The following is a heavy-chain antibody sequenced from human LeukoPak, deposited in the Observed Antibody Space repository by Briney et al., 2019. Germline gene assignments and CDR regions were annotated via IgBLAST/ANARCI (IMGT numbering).Heavy chain of an antibody. V-gene: IGHV4-39*01. CDR3: ARHYYDSSGYSDY. CDR2: IYYSGST. J-gene: IGHJ4*02. D-gene: IGHD3-22*01. CDR1: GGSISSSSYY. Sequence: SETLSLTCTVSGGSISSSSYYWGWIRQPPGKGLEWIGSIYYSGSTYYNPSLRSRVTISVDTSKNQFSLKLSSVAAADTAVYYCARHYYDSSGYSDYWGQGTLVTVSS.